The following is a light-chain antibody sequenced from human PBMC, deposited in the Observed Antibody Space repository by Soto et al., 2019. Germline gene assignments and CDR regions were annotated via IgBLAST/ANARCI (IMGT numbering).Light chain of an antibody. Sequence: EIVLTQSPATLSLSPGERATLSCRASQSVSSFLGWYQQKPGQAPRLLIYDASNRAPGIPARFSGSGSGTDFRLTITSLEPEVFAVYYCQQRSSWTFGQGTKGEIK. CDR1: QSVSSF. J-gene: IGKJ1*01. CDR3: QQRSSWT. CDR2: DAS. V-gene: IGKV3-11*01.